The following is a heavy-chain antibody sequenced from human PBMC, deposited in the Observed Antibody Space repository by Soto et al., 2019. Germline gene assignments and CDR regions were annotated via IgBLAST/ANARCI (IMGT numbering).Heavy chain of an antibody. V-gene: IGHV3-48*02. J-gene: IGHJ4*02. CDR3: ASDRGVNPLNY. CDR2: ISTISSTV. Sequence: QTGGSLRLSCVASGFNSNNYAMNWVRQAPGKGLEWISYISTISSTVYYADSVKGRFSISRDNAKNSVYLQMNSLRDEDTAVYYCASDRGVNPLNYWGQGTLVTVSS. CDR1: GFNSNNYA.